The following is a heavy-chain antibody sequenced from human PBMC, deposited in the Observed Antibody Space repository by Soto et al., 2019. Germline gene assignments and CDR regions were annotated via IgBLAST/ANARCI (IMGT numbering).Heavy chain of an antibody. CDR1: RYAINSKS. CDR2: INPSGGST. D-gene: IGHD3-10*01. J-gene: IGHJ4*02. CDR3: ARALGSYYKGCDY. V-gene: IGHV1-46*02. Sequence: GVPAEASSKEPRYAINSKSMYSLRQAPGQGLEWMGIINPSGGSTSYAQKFQGRFTISRDNAKNSLYLQMNSLGAEDTAVYYCARALGSYYKGCDYWGQGALVTVSS.